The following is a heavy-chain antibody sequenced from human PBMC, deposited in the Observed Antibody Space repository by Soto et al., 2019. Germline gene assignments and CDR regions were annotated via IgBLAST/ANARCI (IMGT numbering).Heavy chain of an antibody. CDR1: GYPFTSSG. CDR3: ARDAAEGPVVAAKLDGMDV. J-gene: IGHJ6*02. D-gene: IGHD2-15*01. Sequence: QVQLVQSGAEVKKPGASVKVSCKASGYPFTSSGISWVRQAPGQGLEGMGGISAYNGNTNYAQKLQGRVTMTTDTSTSTAYMELRSLRSDDTAVYYCARDAAEGPVVAAKLDGMDVWGQGTTVTVSS. V-gene: IGHV1-18*04. CDR2: ISAYNGNT.